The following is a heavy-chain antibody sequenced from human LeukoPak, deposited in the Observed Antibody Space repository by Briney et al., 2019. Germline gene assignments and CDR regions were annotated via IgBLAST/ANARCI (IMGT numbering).Heavy chain of an antibody. V-gene: IGHV3-48*03. Sequence: PGGSLRLSCAASGFTFSNYEMNWVRQAPGKGLEWVSYISSSGSTIFYADSVKGRFTISRGNAKNSLYLQTNSLRAEDTAIYYCARALYDSSGFVVDYWGQGTLVTVSS. CDR1: GFTFSNYE. D-gene: IGHD3-22*01. CDR3: ARALYDSSGFVVDY. J-gene: IGHJ4*02. CDR2: ISSSGSTI.